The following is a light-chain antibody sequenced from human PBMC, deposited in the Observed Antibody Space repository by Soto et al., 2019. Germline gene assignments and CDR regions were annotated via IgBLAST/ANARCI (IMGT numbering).Light chain of an antibody. CDR2: WAS. V-gene: IGKV4-1*01. Sequence: DIVMTQSPDSLAVSLGERATINCKSSQSVFYSSNNKNQLAWYQQKPGQPPKLLIYWASTREFGVPDRFSGSGSGTDFSLTISSLQAEDVAVYYCHQYYATPYTFGQGTKLEIK. J-gene: IGKJ2*01. CDR1: QSVFYSSNNKNQ. CDR3: HQYYATPYT.